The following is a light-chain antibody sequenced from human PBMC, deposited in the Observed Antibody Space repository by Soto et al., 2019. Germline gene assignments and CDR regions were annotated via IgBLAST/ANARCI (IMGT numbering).Light chain of an antibody. V-gene: IGLV1-44*01. CDR2: SNN. Sequence: QSALTQPPSASGTPGPRVTLSCSGSSSNIGSNTVNWYQQLPGTAPKLLIYSNNQRPSGVPDRFSGSKSGTSASLAISGLQSEDEADYYCAAWDDSLNGPVFGGGTKLTVL. J-gene: IGLJ2*01. CDR3: AAWDDSLNGPV. CDR1: SSNIGSNT.